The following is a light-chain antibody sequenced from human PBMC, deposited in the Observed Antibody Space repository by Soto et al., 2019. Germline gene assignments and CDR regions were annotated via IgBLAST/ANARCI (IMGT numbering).Light chain of an antibody. CDR1: QSVSSY. J-gene: IGKJ5*01. Sequence: EIVLTQSPATLSLSPGERATLSCRASQSVSSYLAWYQQKPGQAPRLLIYDASNRATGIPARFSGSGSGTDFTLTISSLEPEDFAVYYCQQRRSWPPTITFGQGTRLDIK. CDR2: DAS. CDR3: QQRRSWPPTIT. V-gene: IGKV3-11*01.